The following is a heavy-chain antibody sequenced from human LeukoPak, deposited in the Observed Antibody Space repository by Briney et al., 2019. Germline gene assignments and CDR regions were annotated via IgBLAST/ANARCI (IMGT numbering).Heavy chain of an antibody. CDR2: IIPIFGTA. V-gene: IGHV1-69*05. CDR1: GGTFSSYA. D-gene: IGHD1-20*01. CDR3: AAQKGANWNQPYNWFDP. J-gene: IGHJ5*02. Sequence: ASVKVSCKASGGTFSSYAISWVRQAPGQGLQRMGGIIPIFGTANYAQKFQGRVTITTDESTSTAYMELSSLRSEDTAVYYCAAQKGANWNQPYNWFDPWGQGTLVTVSS.